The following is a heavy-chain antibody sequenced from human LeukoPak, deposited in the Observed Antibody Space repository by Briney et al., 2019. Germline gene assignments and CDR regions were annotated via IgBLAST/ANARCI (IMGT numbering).Heavy chain of an antibody. J-gene: IGHJ4*02. V-gene: IGHV3-30*09. CDR2: ISYDGSSK. CDR3: ASHIAAAGFPFDY. CDR1: EFTFSVYT. D-gene: IGHD6-13*01. Sequence: PGGSLRLSCAASEFTFSVYTMHWVRQSPGKGLEWVSVISYDGSSKYYADSVKGRFAISRDNSKSRLFLQMNNLTDEDTAIYYCASHIAAAGFPFDYWGQGTLVIVSS.